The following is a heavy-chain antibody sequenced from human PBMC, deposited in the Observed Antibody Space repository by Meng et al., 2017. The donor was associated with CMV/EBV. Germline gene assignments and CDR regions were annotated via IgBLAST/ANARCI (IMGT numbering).Heavy chain of an antibody. Sequence: GESLMISCKGSGYSFTSYWIGWVRQMPGKGLEWMGIIYPGDSDTRYSPSFQGQVTISADKSISTAYLQWSSLKASDTAMYYCASQGLNDYYDAGTGAFDIWGQGTMVTVSS. D-gene: IGHD3-10*01. V-gene: IGHV5-51*01. CDR2: IYPGDSDT. CDR1: GYSFTSYW. CDR3: ASQGLNDYYDAGTGAFDI. J-gene: IGHJ3*02.